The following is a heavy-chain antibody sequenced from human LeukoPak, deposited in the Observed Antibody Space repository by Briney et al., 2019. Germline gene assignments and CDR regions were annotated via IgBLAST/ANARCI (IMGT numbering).Heavy chain of an antibody. CDR2: ISSSSYI. D-gene: IGHD5-12*01. CDR3: ARDTITSLHY. CDR1: GFTFSSYA. Sequence: GGSLRLSCAASGFTFSSYAMSWVRQAPGKGLEWVSSISSSSYIYYADSVKGRFTISRDNAKNSLYLQMNSLRAEDTAVYYCARDTITSLHYWGQGTLVTVSS. V-gene: IGHV3-21*01. J-gene: IGHJ4*02.